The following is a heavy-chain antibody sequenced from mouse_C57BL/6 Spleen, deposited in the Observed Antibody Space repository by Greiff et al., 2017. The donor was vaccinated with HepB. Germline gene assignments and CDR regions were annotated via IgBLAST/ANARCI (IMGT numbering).Heavy chain of an antibody. Sequence: QVQLKQSGPELVKPGASVKISCKASGYAFSSSWMNWVKQRPGKGLEWIGRIYPGDGDTNYNGKFKGKATLTADKSSSTAYMQLSSLTSEDSAVYFCATYYYGSSLFAYWGQGTLVTVSA. J-gene: IGHJ3*01. V-gene: IGHV1-82*01. CDR2: IYPGDGDT. D-gene: IGHD1-1*01. CDR3: ATYYYGSSLFAY. CDR1: GYAFSSSW.